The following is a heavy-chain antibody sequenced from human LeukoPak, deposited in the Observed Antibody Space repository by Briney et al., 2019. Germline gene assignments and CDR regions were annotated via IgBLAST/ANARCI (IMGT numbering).Heavy chain of an antibody. CDR2: IYCSGST. J-gene: IGHJ5*02. V-gene: IGHV4-61*08. CDR1: GGSVSSADYY. D-gene: IGHD6-6*01. CDR3: ARVVAARPDNWFDP. Sequence: SETLSLTCTVSGGSVSSADYYWTWIRQPPGTGLEWIGYIYCSGSTNYNPSLKSRVTISVDTSKNQFSLKLSSVTAADTAVYYCARVVAARPDNWFDPWGQGTLVTVSS.